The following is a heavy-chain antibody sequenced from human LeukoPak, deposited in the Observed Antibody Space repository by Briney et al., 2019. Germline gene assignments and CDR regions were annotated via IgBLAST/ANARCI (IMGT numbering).Heavy chain of an antibody. CDR3: ARGTWIQLWLPTGYYYYMDV. D-gene: IGHD5-18*01. V-gene: IGHV4-59*01. J-gene: IGHJ6*03. Sequence: SXTLSLTCTVSGGSISSYYWSWIRQPPGKGLEWIGYIYYSGSTDYNPSLKSRVAVSVDTSKKQFSLKLGSVTAADTAVYYCARGTWIQLWLPTGYYYYMDVWGKGTTVTVSS. CDR2: IYYSGST. CDR1: GGSISSYY.